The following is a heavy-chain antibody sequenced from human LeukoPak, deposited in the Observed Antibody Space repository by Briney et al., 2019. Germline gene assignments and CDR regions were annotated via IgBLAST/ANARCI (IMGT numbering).Heavy chain of an antibody. Sequence: ASVKVSCKASGYTFTSYDINWVRQATGQGLEWMGWMNPNSGNTGYAQKFQGRVTITRNTSISTAYRELSSLRSEDTAVYYCARPSRDYPPTYYMDVWGKGTTVTVSS. CDR2: MNPNSGNT. CDR3: ARPSRDYPPTYYMDV. D-gene: IGHD4-11*01. V-gene: IGHV1-8*03. CDR1: GYTFTSYD. J-gene: IGHJ6*03.